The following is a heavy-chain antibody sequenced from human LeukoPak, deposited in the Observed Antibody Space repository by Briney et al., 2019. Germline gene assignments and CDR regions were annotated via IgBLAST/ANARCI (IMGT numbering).Heavy chain of an antibody. CDR3: ARLDTAMVFYFDY. D-gene: IGHD5-18*01. V-gene: IGHV5-51*01. Sequence: PGESLKISCKGSGYSFTSYWIGWVRQMPGKGLEWMGIIYPGDSDTRYSPSFQGQVTISADKSISTAYLQWSCLKASDTAMYYCARLDTAMVFYFDYWGQGTLVTVSS. CDR2: IYPGDSDT. CDR1: GYSFTSYW. J-gene: IGHJ4*02.